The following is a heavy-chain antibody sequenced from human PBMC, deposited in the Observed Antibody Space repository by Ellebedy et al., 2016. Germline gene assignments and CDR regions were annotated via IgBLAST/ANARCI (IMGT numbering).Heavy chain of an antibody. CDR3: ARHSTVGRPNFDY. CDR1: GGSISSSTYY. CDR2: IYYSGST. D-gene: IGHD4-11*01. J-gene: IGHJ4*02. V-gene: IGHV4-39*01. Sequence: SETLSLTCTVSGGSISSSTYYWGWIRQPPGKGLEWIGSIYYSGSTYYNPSLKSRVTISVDTSKNQFSLRLSSVTAADTALYYCARHSTVGRPNFDYWGQGTLVTVSP.